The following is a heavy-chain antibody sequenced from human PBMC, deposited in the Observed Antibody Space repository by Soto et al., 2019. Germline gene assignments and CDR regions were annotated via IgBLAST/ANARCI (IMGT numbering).Heavy chain of an antibody. J-gene: IGHJ4*02. D-gene: IGHD2-2*01. CDR2: IYYSGST. CDR3: AGVSPIDCSSTSCYLYFDY. Sequence: QVQLQESGPGLVKPSQTLSLTCTVSGGSISSGDYYWSWIRQPPGKGLEWIGYIYYSGSTYYNPSLKSRVTISVDTSKNQFSLKLSSVTAADTAVYYCAGVSPIDCSSTSCYLYFDYWGQGTLVTVSS. CDR1: GGSISSGDYY. V-gene: IGHV4-30-4*01.